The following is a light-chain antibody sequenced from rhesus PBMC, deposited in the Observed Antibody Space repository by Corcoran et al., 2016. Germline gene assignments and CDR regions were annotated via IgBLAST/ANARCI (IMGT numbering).Light chain of an antibody. CDR1: ENVNNY. V-gene: IGKV1-74*01. J-gene: IGKJ3*01. CDR3: QHGYGTPFT. CDR2: KAS. Sequence: DIQMTQSPSSLSASVGDRVTITCRASENVNNYLNWYQQKPGKAPKLLIYKASTLQSGVPSRFRGSGSGTDYTCTISSLQPEDVATYYCQHGYGTPFTFGPGTKLDIK.